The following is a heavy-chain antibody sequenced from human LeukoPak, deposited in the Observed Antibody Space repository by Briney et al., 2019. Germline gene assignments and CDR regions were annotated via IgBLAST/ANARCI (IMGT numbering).Heavy chain of an antibody. D-gene: IGHD1-26*01. V-gene: IGHV3-74*01. J-gene: IGHJ3*02. Sequence: GGSLRLSCAASGFTFSSYWVHWVGQAPGKGRLWVSPINSDGSSTSYADSVKGRFTISRDNAKNTLSLQMNSLRAEDTAVYYCARVGGSNAFDIWGQGTMVIVSS. CDR2: INSDGSST. CDR3: ARVGGSNAFDI. CDR1: GFTFSSYW.